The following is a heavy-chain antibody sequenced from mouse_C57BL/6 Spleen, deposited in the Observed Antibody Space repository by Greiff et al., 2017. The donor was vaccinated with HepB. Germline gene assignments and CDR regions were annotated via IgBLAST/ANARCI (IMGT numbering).Heavy chain of an antibody. J-gene: IGHJ3*01. Sequence: EVKLMESGGGLVKPGGSLKLSCAASGFTFSSYAMSWVRQTPEKRLEWVATISDGGSYTYYPDNVKGRFTISRDNAKNNLYLQMSHLKSEDTAMYYCARDYDGSLGFAYWGQGTLVTVSA. CDR1: GFTFSSYA. D-gene: IGHD2-3*01. V-gene: IGHV5-4*01. CDR3: ARDYDGSLGFAY. CDR2: ISDGGSYT.